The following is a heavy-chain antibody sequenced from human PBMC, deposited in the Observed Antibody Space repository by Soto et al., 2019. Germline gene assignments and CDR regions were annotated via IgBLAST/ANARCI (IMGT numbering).Heavy chain of an antibody. CDR3: ARNNDRIAAGSYHYYGMDV. CDR2: IYYSGST. CDR1: GGSISSYY. D-gene: IGHD6-13*01. J-gene: IGHJ6*02. Sequence: PSETLSLTCTVSGGSISSYYWSWIRQPPGKGLEWIGYIYYSGSTNYNPSFKSRVTISVDTSKNQFSLKLSSVTAADTAVYYCARNNDRIAAGSYHYYGMDVWGQGTTVTVSS. V-gene: IGHV4-59*01.